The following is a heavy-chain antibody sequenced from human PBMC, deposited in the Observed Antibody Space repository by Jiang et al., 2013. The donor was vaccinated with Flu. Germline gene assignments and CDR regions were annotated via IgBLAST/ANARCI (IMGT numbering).Heavy chain of an antibody. CDR1: GFTFSGYA. V-gene: IGHV3-30-3*01. CDR2: ISYDGTDKK. D-gene: IGHD7-27*01. J-gene: IGHJ6*02. Sequence: VQLVESGGGVVQPGTSLRLSCAASGFTFSGYAMHWVRQAPGKGLEWVAAISYDGTDKKYFADSVKGRFTISRDNSKNTLYLQMNSLRGEDTAVSYCAKDQTTGDNSYYSLDVWGQGTTVTVSS. CDR3: AKDQTTGDNSYYSLDV.